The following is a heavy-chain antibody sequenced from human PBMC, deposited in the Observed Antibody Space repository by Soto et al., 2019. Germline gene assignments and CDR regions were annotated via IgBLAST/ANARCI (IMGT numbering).Heavy chain of an antibody. CDR3: ARHDGPEHDYGPYNWFDP. Sequence: QVQLQESGPGLVKPSETLSLTCTVSGGSISSYYWSWIRQPPGKGLEWIGYIYYSGSTNYNPSLKSRVTISVDTSKNQFSLKLSSVTAADTAVYYCARHDGPEHDYGPYNWFDPWGQVTLVTVSS. CDR1: GGSISSYY. D-gene: IGHD4-17*01. V-gene: IGHV4-59*08. CDR2: IYYSGST. J-gene: IGHJ5*02.